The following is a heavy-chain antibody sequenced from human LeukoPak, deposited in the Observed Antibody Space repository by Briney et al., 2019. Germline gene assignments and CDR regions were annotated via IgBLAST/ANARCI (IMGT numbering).Heavy chain of an antibody. CDR2: IFNSGT. Sequence: SETLSLTCTVSGGSISSYYWSWIRQSPGKGLEWIGYIFNSGTNYNPSLKSRVTISVDTSKNQFSLKLRSVTAADTAVYYCARLYGNYQNYFDYWGQGTLVTVSS. CDR3: ARLYGNYQNYFDY. CDR1: GGSISSYY. J-gene: IGHJ4*02. V-gene: IGHV4-4*09. D-gene: IGHD1-7*01.